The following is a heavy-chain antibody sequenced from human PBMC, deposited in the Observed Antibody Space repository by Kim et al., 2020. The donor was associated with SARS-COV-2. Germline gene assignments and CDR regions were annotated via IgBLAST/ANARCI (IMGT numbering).Heavy chain of an antibody. D-gene: IGHD1-26*01. CDR3: ARESATSWDGESVWFDV. CDR1: GYTFTYYG. J-gene: IGHJ5*02. Sequence: ASVKVSCKTSGYTFTYYGINWLRQAPGQGLEWLGWINANTGTPTYAQGLRGRLVFSLDTSVRTAHLQISSLEAGDTAVYYCARESATSWDGESVWFDVWGQGTLVSVSS. CDR2: INANTGTP. V-gene: IGHV7-4-1*02.